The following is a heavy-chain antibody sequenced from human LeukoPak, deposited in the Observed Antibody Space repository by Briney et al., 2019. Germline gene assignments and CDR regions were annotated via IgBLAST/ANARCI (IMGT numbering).Heavy chain of an antibody. Sequence: PSETLSLTCAVSGGSISSGGYSWSWIRQPPGKGLEWIGYIYHSGSTYYNPSLKSRVTISVDRSKNQFSLKLSSVTAADTAVYYCARGIELRYFDASYYFDYWGQGTLVTVSS. CDR1: GGSISSGGYS. CDR2: IYHSGST. V-gene: IGHV4-30-2*01. D-gene: IGHD3-9*01. CDR3: ARGIELRYFDASYYFDY. J-gene: IGHJ4*02.